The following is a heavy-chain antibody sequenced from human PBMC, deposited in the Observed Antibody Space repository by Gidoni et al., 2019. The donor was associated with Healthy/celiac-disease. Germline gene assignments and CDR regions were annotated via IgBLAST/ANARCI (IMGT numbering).Heavy chain of an antibody. CDR1: GFPFSSYA. Sequence: EVQLLESGGGLVQPGGSLRLSCAASGFPFSSYAIRWVRQAPGKGLEWVSAISGSGGSTYYADSVKGRFTISRDNSKNTLYLQMNSLRAEDTAVYYCAKARDGRGYCSGGSCLPKYWGQGTLVTVSS. J-gene: IGHJ4*02. CDR2: ISGSGGST. CDR3: AKARDGRGYCSGGSCLPKY. D-gene: IGHD2-15*01. V-gene: IGHV3-23*01.